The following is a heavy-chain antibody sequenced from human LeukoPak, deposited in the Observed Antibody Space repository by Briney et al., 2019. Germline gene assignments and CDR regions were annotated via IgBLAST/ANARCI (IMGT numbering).Heavy chain of an antibody. V-gene: IGHV4-61*01. Sequence: SETLSLTCTVSGGSVSSGSYYWSWIRQPPGKGLEWIGYIYYSGSTNYNPSLKSQVTISVDTSKNQFSLKLSSVTAADTAVYYCARDLVKGSFDYWGQGTLVTVSS. CDR3: ARDLVKGSFDY. J-gene: IGHJ4*02. CDR2: IYYSGST. D-gene: IGHD2-15*01. CDR1: GGSVSSGSYY.